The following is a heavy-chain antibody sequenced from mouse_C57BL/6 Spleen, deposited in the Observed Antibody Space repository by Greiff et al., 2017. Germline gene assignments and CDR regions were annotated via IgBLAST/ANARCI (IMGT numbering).Heavy chain of an antibody. Sequence: QVQLQQPGAELVKPGASVKMSCKASGYTFTSYWITWVKQRPGQGLEWIGNINPSNGGTNYNEKFKSKATLTVDKSSSTAYMQLSSLTSEDSAVYYCARGGSSHWYFDVWGTGTTVTVSS. CDR1: GYTFTSYW. V-gene: IGHV1-53*01. J-gene: IGHJ1*03. D-gene: IGHD1-1*01. CDR3: ARGGSSHWYFDV. CDR2: INPSNGGT.